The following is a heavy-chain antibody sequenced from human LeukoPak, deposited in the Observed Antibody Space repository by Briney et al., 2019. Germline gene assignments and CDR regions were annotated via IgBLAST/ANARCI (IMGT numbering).Heavy chain of an antibody. V-gene: IGHV3-15*01. CDR1: GFTFSNAW. CDR3: TTSPPGVVPAAMPFDY. CDR2: IKSKTDGGTT. J-gene: IGHJ4*02. D-gene: IGHD2-2*01. Sequence: GGSLRLSCAASGFTFSNAWMSWVRQAPGKGLEWVGRIKSKTDGGTTDYAAPVKGRFTISRGDSKNTLYLQMNSLKTEDTAVYYCTTSPPGVVPAAMPFDYWGQGTLVTVSS.